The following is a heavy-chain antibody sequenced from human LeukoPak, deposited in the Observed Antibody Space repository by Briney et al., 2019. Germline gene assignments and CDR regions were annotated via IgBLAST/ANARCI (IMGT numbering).Heavy chain of an antibody. CDR3: ARGRGSSDIVVVPADY. CDR2: IYYSGST. Sequence: SETLSLTCTVSGVSISSGGYYWSWSRQHRGKGLEWIGYIYYSGSTYYNPSLKSRVTISVDTSKNQFSLKLSSVTAADTAVYYCARGRGSSDIVVVPADYWGQGTLVTVSS. J-gene: IGHJ4*02. D-gene: IGHD2-2*01. CDR1: GVSISSGGYY. V-gene: IGHV4-31*03.